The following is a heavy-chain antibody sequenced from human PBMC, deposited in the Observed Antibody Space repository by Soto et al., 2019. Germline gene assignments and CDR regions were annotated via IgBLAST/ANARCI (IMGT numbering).Heavy chain of an antibody. V-gene: IGHV4-39*01. Sequence: SETLSLTCTVSGGSISSSSYYWGLIRQPPGKGLEWIGSIYYSGSTYYNPSLKSRVTISVDTSKNQFSLKLSSVTAADTAVYYCARYRLSSSWYGRCCDYWGQGTLVTVS. CDR2: IYYSGST. CDR1: GGSISSSSYY. D-gene: IGHD6-13*01. J-gene: IGHJ4*02. CDR3: ARYRLSSSWYGRCCDY.